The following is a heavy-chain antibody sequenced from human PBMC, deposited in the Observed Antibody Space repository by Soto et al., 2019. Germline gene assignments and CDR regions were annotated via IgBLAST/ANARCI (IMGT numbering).Heavy chain of an antibody. CDR3: ARVGAPDFWSGYEFDY. Sequence: SETLSLTCTVSGGSISSGGYYWSWIRQHPGKGLEWIGYIYYSGSTYYNPSLKSRVTISVDTSKNQFSLKLSSVTAADTAVYYCARVGAPDFWSGYEFDYWGQGTLDTVSS. CDR2: IYYSGST. V-gene: IGHV4-31*03. J-gene: IGHJ4*02. CDR1: GGSISSGGYY. D-gene: IGHD3-3*01.